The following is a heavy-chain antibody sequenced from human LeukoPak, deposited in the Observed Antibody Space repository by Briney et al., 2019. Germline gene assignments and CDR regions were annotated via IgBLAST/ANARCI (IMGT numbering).Heavy chain of an antibody. V-gene: IGHV4-59*08. CDR3: AKWASDNRAFDL. Sequence: PSETLSLTCTVSGTSITSYYWNWIRQAPGQGPERIGYGHYSGNTKYNPPLKSRVTISVDTSKNQFSLRLSSVTAADTAVYFCAKWASDNRAFDLWGQGTLVTVSS. CDR1: GTSITSYY. D-gene: IGHD2-8*01. J-gene: IGHJ4*02. CDR2: GHYSGNT.